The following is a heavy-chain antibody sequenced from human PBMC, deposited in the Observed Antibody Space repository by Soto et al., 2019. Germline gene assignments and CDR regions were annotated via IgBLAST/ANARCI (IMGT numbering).Heavy chain of an antibody. J-gene: IGHJ4*02. V-gene: IGHV3-23*01. CDR1: GFTFSSYA. Sequence: PGGSLILSCAASGFTFSSYAMSWVRQAPGKGLEWVSAISGSGGSTYYADSVKGRFTISRDNSKNTLYLQMNSLRAEDTAVYYCARDQHGSGSYYSSWGQGTLVTVSS. D-gene: IGHD3-10*01. CDR2: ISGSGGST. CDR3: ARDQHGSGSYYSS.